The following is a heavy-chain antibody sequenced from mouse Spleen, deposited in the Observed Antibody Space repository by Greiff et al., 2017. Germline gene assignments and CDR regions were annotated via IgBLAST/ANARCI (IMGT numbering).Heavy chain of an antibody. CDR2: INPSNGGT. CDR1: GYTFTSYY. V-gene: IGHV1S81*02. Sequence: VQVVESGAELVKPGASVKLSCKASGYTFTSYYMYWVKQRPGQGLEWIGEINPSNGGTNFNEKFKSKATLTVDKSSSTAYMQLSSLTSEDSAVYYCTRSGRARATFAYWGQGTLVTVSA. CDR3: TRSGRARATFAY. J-gene: IGHJ3*01. D-gene: IGHD3-1*01.